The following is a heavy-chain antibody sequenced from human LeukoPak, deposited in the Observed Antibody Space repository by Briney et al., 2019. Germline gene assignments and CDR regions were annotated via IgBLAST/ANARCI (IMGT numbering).Heavy chain of an antibody. V-gene: IGHV1-69*05. CDR1: GGTFSSYA. CDR3: AREFGSGGDFWRGYYRSSFAFDI. D-gene: IGHD3-3*01. CDR2: IIPIFGTA. J-gene: IGHJ3*02. Sequence: SVKVSCKASGGTFSSYAISWVRQAPGQGLEWMGRIIPIFGTANYAQKFQGRVTITTDESTSTAYMELSSLRSEDTAVYYCAREFGSGGDFWRGYYRSSFAFDIWSQGTMVTVSS.